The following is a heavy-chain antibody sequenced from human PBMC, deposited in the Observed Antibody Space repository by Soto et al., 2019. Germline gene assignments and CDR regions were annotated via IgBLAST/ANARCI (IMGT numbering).Heavy chain of an antibody. J-gene: IGHJ5*02. CDR2: IYYSGST. D-gene: IGHD3-10*01. Sequence: PSETLSLTCTVSGGSISSSSYYWGWIRQPPGKGLEWIGSIYYSGSTYYNPSLKSRVTISVDTSKNQFSLKLGSVTAADTAVYYCANHVGARGVMKTTNWFDPWGQGTLVTVSS. V-gene: IGHV4-39*01. CDR3: ANHVGARGVMKTTNWFDP. CDR1: GGSISSSSYY.